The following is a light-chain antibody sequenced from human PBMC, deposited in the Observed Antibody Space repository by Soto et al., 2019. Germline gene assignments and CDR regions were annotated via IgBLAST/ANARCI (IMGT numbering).Light chain of an antibody. CDR3: QQYNSYWT. CDR1: QSISSW. CDR2: DAS. J-gene: IGKJ1*01. Sequence: DIQMTLSPSALSASIGDRVTISFRASQSISSWLAWYQQKPGKAPKLLIYDASSLESGVPSRFSGSGSGTEFTLTISSLQPEDFATYYCQQYNSYWTFGQGTKVDI. V-gene: IGKV1-5*01.